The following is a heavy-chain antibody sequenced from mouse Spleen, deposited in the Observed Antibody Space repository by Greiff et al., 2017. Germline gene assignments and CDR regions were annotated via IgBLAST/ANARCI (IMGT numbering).Heavy chain of an antibody. CDR1: GFTFSSCG. CDR3: ARGGIITTVVPDY. D-gene: IGHD1-1*01. V-gene: IGHV5-17*02. CDR2: ISSGSSTI. Sequence: EVKLVESGGGLVQPGGSRKLSCAASGFTFSSCGMHWVRQAPEKGLEWVAYISSGSSTIYYADTVKGRFTISRDNPKNTLFLQMTSLRSEDTAMYYCARGGIITTVVPDYWGQGTTLTVSS. J-gene: IGHJ2*01.